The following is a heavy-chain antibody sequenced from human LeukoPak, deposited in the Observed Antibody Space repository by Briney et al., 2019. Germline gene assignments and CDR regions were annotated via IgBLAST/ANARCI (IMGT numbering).Heavy chain of an antibody. D-gene: IGHD3/OR15-3a*01. CDR2: IYYSGST. J-gene: IGHJ4*02. CDR3: ARGTGWRRSTYFDY. Sequence: SETLSLTCTVSGGSISSYYWSWIRQPPGKGLEWIGYIYYSGSTNYNPSLKSRVTISVDTSKNQFSLKLSFVTAADTAVYYCARGTGWRRSTYFDYWGQGTLVTVSS. V-gene: IGHV4-59*01. CDR1: GGSISSYY.